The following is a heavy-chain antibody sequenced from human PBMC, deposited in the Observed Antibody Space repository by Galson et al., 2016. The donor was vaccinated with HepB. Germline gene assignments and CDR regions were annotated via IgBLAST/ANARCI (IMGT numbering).Heavy chain of an antibody. CDR2: ISWNGGSI. V-gene: IGHV3-9*01. CDR1: GFPFNNYA. D-gene: IGHD3-16*01. J-gene: IGHJ4*02. CDR3: TRGTRPFDY. Sequence: SLRLSCAASGFPFNNYAMHWVRHAPGKGLERVSGISWNGGSIGYADSVKGRFTISRDNAKNSLYLRMNSLRAEDTAFYYCTRGTRPFDYWGQGTLVTVSS.